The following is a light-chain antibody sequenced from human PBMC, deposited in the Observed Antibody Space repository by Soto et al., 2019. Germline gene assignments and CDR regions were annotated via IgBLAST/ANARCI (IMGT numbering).Light chain of an antibody. CDR3: QSYVSGLSARV. CDR1: SSNIGAGYD. Sequence: QSVLTQPPSVSGAPGQRVTISCTGSSSNIGAGYDVHWYQQLPGTAPKLLIYGNSNRPSGVPDRFSGSKSGTSASLAITGLQAEDDADYYWQSYVSGLSARVFGGGTKLTVL. J-gene: IGLJ3*02. V-gene: IGLV1-40*01. CDR2: GNS.